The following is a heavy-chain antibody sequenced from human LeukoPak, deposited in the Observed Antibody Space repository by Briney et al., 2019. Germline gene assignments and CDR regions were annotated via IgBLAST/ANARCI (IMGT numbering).Heavy chain of an antibody. Sequence: ASVKVSCKASGYTFTNIHWVRQAPGQGLEWMGIITPSGGSATYAQTFQGRVTMTRDTSTSTVYMELSSLRSEDTAVYYCARELNYDILTGYYPNWFDPWGQGTLVTVSS. CDR1: GYTFTN. CDR2: ITPSGGSA. V-gene: IGHV1-46*01. CDR3: ARELNYDILTGYYPNWFDP. J-gene: IGHJ5*02. D-gene: IGHD3-9*01.